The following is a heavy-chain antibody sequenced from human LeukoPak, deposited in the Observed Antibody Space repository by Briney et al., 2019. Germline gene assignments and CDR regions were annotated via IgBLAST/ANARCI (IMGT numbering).Heavy chain of an antibody. V-gene: IGHV3-73*01. CDR3: TRDSGTYNWFDP. CDR2: IDKKDKGYATAT. J-gene: IGHJ5*02. D-gene: IGHD1-26*01. Sequence: GGSPRLSCAASGFTFSGSVIHWVRQSSGKGLEWVGQIDKKDKGYATATAYAASVKGRFTISRDDSINTAYLQMKSLKTEDTALYYCTRDSGTYNWFDPWGQGTLVTVSS. CDR1: GFTFSGSV.